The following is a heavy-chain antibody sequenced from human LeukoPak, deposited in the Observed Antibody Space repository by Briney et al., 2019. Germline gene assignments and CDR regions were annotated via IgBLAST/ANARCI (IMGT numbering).Heavy chain of an antibody. CDR1: GDSISSSSYY. CDR2: IHYSGTT. V-gene: IGHV4-39*01. CDR3: VCQQRVPLFDY. J-gene: IGHJ4*02. Sequence: SETLSLTCTVSGDSISSSSYYWGWIRQPPGKGLEWIGSIHYSGTTYYNPSLTSRVTISLDTSKNQFSLKLNSVTAADTAVYYCVCQQRVPLFDYWGQGTLVTVSS. D-gene: IGHD6-13*01.